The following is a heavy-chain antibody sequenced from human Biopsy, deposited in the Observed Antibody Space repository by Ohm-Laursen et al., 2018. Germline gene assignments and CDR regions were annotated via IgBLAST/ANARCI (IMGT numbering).Heavy chain of an antibody. D-gene: IGHD3-10*01. CDR2: ISASSSYI. Sequence: SLRLSCSASGVTLSGYGMNWVRQAPGKGLEWVSSISASSSYIYYADSVKGRFTVSRDNTKNTLYLQMNSLRAAGTAIYFCATELLPPGVGGPWLDSWGQGTLVTVSS. CDR1: GVTLSGYG. CDR3: ATELLPPGVGGPWLDS. J-gene: IGHJ5*01. V-gene: IGHV3-21*06.